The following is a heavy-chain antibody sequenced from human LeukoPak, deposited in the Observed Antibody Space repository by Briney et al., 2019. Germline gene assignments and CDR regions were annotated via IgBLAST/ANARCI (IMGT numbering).Heavy chain of an antibody. V-gene: IGHV1-2*02. Sequence: ASVKVSCKASGYTFTGYYMHWVRQAPGQGLEWMGWINPNSGGTNYAQKFQGRVTMTRDTSISTASMELSRLRSDATAVYYCARALFRGYDEIDAFDIWGQGTMVTVSS. CDR1: GYTFTGYY. D-gene: IGHD5-12*01. CDR3: ARALFRGYDEIDAFDI. CDR2: INPNSGGT. J-gene: IGHJ3*02.